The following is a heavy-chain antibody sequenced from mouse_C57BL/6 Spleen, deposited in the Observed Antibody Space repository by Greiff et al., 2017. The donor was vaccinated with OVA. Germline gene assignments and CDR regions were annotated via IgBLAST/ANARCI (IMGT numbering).Heavy chain of an antibody. J-gene: IGHJ2*01. Sequence: EVQLQQSGPELVKPGASVKISCKASGYTFTDYYMNWVKQSHGKSLEWIGDINPNNGGTSYNQKFKGKATLTVDKSSSTAYMELRSLTSEDSAVYYCARPGPSNYGFDYWGQGTTLTVSS. CDR2: INPNNGGT. CDR3: ARPGPSNYGFDY. CDR1: GYTFTDYY. V-gene: IGHV1-26*01. D-gene: IGHD1-1*01.